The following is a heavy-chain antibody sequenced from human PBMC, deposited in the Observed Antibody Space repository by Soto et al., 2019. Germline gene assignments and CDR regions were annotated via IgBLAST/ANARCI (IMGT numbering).Heavy chain of an antibody. CDR2: IYYSGST. CDR3: ARHPGYDILTGYYHPQYYYYGMDV. CDR1: GGSISSSSYY. V-gene: IGHV4-39*01. Sequence: ETLSLTCTVSGGSISSSSYYWGWIRQPPGKGLEWIGSIYYSGSTYYNPSLKSRVTISVDTSKNQFSLKLSSVTAADTAVYYCARHPGYDILTGYYHPQYYYYGMDVWGQGTTVTVSS. D-gene: IGHD3-9*01. J-gene: IGHJ6*02.